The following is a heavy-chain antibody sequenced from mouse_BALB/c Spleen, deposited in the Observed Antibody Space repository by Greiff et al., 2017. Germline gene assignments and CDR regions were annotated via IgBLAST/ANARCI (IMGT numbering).Heavy chain of an antibody. V-gene: IGHV5-6-3*01. Sequence: EVMLVESGGGLVQPGGSLKLSCAASGFTFSSYGMSWVRQTPDKRLELVATINSNGGSTYYPDSVKGRFTFSRDNAKNTLYLQMSRRKSEDTAMDYGARDPAMSTTAWFAYWGQGTLVTVSA. D-gene: IGHD2-4*01. CDR1: GFTFSSYG. CDR3: ARDPAMSTTAWFAY. CDR2: INSNGGST. J-gene: IGHJ3*01.